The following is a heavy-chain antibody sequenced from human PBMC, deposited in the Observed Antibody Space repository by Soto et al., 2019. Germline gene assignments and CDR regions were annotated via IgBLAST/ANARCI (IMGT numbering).Heavy chain of an antibody. D-gene: IGHD3-22*01. CDR1: GGSISTTNW. J-gene: IGHJ4*02. Sequence: SETLSLTCAVSGGSISTTNWWTWVRQPPGKGLEWIGEIYHRGATNSNPSLESRVTMSIDKSKNQFSLKLSSLTAADTAFYYCARRDYYDSTGYMNYWGQGALVTSPQ. CDR2: IYHRGAT. CDR3: ARRDYYDSTGYMNY. V-gene: IGHV4-4*02.